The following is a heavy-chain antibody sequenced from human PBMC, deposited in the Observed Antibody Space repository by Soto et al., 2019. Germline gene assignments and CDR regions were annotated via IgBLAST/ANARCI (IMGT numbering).Heavy chain of an antibody. V-gene: IGHV4-34*01. J-gene: IGHJ3*02. CDR3: ARVERGTATTVVDAFDI. CDR2: MSHSGGT. CDR1: GGFVTSGSYY. Sequence: QVQLQQWGAGLLKPSETLSLTCAVYGGFVTSGSYYWSWIRQPPGKGLEWIGEMSHSGGTQFNPSLKSRVTISVDTSKNQFTLKMRSVTAADTALSYCARVERGTATTVVDAFDIWGPGTMVTVSS. D-gene: IGHD1-1*01.